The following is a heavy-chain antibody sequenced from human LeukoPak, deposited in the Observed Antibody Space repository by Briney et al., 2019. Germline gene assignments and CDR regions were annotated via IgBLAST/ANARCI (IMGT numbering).Heavy chain of an antibody. V-gene: IGHV3-11*01. J-gene: IGHJ5*02. CDR3: ARAVGVAAFDP. D-gene: IGHD1-26*01. Sequence: GGSLRLSCAASGFTFSDYYMSWIRQAPGRGLEWVSYISSSGSTIYYTDSVKGRFTISRDNAKNSLYLQMNSLRAEDTAVYYCARAVGVAAFDPWGQGTLVTVSS. CDR2: ISSSGSTI. CDR1: GFTFSDYY.